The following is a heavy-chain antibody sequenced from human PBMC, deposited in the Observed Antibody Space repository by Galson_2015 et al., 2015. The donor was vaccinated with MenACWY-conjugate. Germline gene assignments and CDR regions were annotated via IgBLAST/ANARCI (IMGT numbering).Heavy chain of an antibody. Sequence: SLRLSCAVSGFTFSTYEMNWLRQAPGKGLEWLSYIGPSGSDIYYADSVKGRFTISRENAKNSLYLQMNSLRAEDKAVYYCARDPATFGVVTSPPYMDGCGKGTTVPVSS. D-gene: IGHD3-3*01. V-gene: IGHV3-48*03. CDR3: ARDPATFGVVTSPPYMDG. CDR1: GFTFSTYE. J-gene: IGHJ6*03. CDR2: IGPSGSDI.